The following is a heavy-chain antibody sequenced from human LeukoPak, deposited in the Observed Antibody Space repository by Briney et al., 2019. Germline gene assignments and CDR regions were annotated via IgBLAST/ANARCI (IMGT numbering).Heavy chain of an antibody. CDR2: INHSGST. V-gene: IGHV4-34*01. CDR1: GGSFSGYY. J-gene: IGHJ6*02. D-gene: IGHD3-3*01. Sequence: PSKTLSLTCAVYGGSFSGYYWSWIRQPPGKGLEWIGEINHSGSTNYNPSLKSRVTMSVDTSKNQFSLKLSSVTAADTAVYYCARCPYYDFWSGYYNRGYYYYGMDVWGQGTTVTVSS. CDR3: ARCPYYDFWSGYYNRGYYYYGMDV.